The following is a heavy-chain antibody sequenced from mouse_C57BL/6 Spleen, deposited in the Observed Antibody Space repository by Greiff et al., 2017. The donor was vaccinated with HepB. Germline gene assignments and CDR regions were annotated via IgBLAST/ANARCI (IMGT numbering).Heavy chain of an antibody. CDR3: ARQISYYFDY. V-gene: IGHV5-6*01. Sequence: EVQLVESGGDLVKPGGSLKLSCAASGFTFSSYGMSWVRQTPDKRLEWVATISSGGSYTYYPDSVKGRFTISRDNAKNTLYLQMSSLKSEDTAMYYCARQISYYFDYWGQSTTLTVSS. CDR1: GFTFSSYG. CDR2: ISSGGSYT. J-gene: IGHJ2*01.